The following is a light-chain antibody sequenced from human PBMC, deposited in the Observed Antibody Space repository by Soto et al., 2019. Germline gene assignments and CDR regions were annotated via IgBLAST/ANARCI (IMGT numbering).Light chain of an antibody. CDR2: DGT. CDR3: SSYTSITTFV. V-gene: IGLV2-14*03. Sequence: QSVLTQPASVSGSPGQSITISCTGTSSVVGGYNYVSWYQQHPGKAPKLMISDGTNRPSGVSNRFSGSKSGNTASLTISGLQAEDEAEYSCSSYTSITTFVFGTGTKVTVL. J-gene: IGLJ1*01. CDR1: SSVVGGYNY.